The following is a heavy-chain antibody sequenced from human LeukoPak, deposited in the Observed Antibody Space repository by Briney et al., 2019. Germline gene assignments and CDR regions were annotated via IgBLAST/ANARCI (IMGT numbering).Heavy chain of an antibody. V-gene: IGHV3-23*01. CDR2: IGGDGVNT. Sequence: PGGSLRLSCAVSGLTFSNYAMSWVRQAPGMGLEWVSLIGGDGVNTFYADSVKGRFTISRDNAKNSLYLQMNSLRAEDTAVYYCARIYDFWSNYQYYFDYWGQGTLVTVSS. J-gene: IGHJ4*02. CDR1: GLTFSNYA. D-gene: IGHD3-3*01. CDR3: ARIYDFWSNYQYYFDY.